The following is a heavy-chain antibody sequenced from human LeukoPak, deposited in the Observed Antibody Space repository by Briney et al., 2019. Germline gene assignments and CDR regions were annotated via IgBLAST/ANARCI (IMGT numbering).Heavy chain of an antibody. J-gene: IGHJ4*02. CDR1: XXSXSDYY. CDR3: ASAKAGYYDILTGYYI. V-gene: IGHV4-34*01. CDR2: INHSGST. Sequence: SETLSLTCAVYXXSXSDYYWSWIRQPXXXXLEWIGEINHSGSTNYNPSLKSRVTISVDTSKNQFSLKLSSVTAADTAVYYCASAKAGYYDILTGYYIWGQGTLVTVSS. D-gene: IGHD3-9*01.